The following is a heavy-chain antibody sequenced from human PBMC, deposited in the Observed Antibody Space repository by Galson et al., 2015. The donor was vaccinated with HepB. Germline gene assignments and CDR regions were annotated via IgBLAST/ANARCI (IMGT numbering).Heavy chain of an antibody. J-gene: IGHJ3*02. CDR2: IYYSGNT. CDR3: ARVLIDHDAFDI. Sequence: SEPLSLTCTVSGGSVSSSTYSWSWIRQPPGKELEWIAYIYYSGNTNYNPSLKSRVTMSVDTSKNQFSLRLSSVTAADTAVYYCARVLIDHDAFDIWGQGTMVTFSS. D-gene: IGHD2/OR15-2a*01. V-gene: IGHV4-61*01. CDR1: GGSVSSSTYS.